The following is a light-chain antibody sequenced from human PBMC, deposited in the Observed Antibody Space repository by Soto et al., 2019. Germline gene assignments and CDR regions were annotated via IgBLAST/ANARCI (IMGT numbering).Light chain of an antibody. CDR1: QNIYSN. CDR2: GAS. J-gene: IGKJ1*01. V-gene: IGKV3-15*01. CDR3: QQYNNWPRT. Sequence: IALTQSPATVSVSPGDRVTLSCWASQNIYSNLAWYQQKPGQAPRLLIYGASTRATGIPARFSGSGSGTEFTLTISSLQSEDFAVYYCQQYNNWPRTFGQGTKVDIK.